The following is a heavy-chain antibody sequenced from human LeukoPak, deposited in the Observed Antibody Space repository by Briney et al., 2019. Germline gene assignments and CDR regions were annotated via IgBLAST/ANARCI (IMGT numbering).Heavy chain of an antibody. CDR2: INPNTGGT. D-gene: IGHD5-12*01. J-gene: IGHJ6*03. Sequence: ASVNVSCMASVYTLTGYYVHWVRQAPGQGREWMGCINPNTGGTNYAQIFQGRVTMTRETSISTAYMELNTLRSDDTAVYYCARDAVAGYAHYYYYMDVWGTGTTVTVSS. V-gene: IGHV1-2*02. CDR1: VYTLTGYY. CDR3: ARDAVAGYAHYYYYMDV.